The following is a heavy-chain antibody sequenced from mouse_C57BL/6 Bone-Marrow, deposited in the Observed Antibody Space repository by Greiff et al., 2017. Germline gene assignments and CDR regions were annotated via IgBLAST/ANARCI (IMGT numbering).Heavy chain of an antibody. CDR1: GYTFTDYN. CDR3: ASMRVYDVEDY. J-gene: IGHJ2*01. D-gene: IGHD2-12*01. V-gene: IGHV1-22*01. CDR2: INPNNGCT. Sequence: VQLQQSGPELVKPGASVKMSCKASGYTFTDYNMHWVKQSHGQSLEWIGYINPNNGCTRYNQKFKGKATLTVNKYSSTAYMELLSLTSEDSAVYYCASMRVYDVEDYWGQGATRAVSS.